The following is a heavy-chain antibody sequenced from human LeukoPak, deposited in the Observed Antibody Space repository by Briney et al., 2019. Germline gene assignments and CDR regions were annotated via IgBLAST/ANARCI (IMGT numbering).Heavy chain of an antibody. D-gene: IGHD3-3*01. CDR3: ARFARPDFRYYYYYMDV. CDR2: IRGSDGST. CDR1: GFPFSTYA. V-gene: IGHV3-23*01. Sequence: GGSLRLSCAASGFPFSTYAMSWVRQAPGKGLEWVSSIRGSDGSTYYADSVKGRFAISRDNSKNTLYLQMNSLRAEDTAVYYCARFARPDFRYYYYYMDVWGKGTTVTVSS. J-gene: IGHJ6*03.